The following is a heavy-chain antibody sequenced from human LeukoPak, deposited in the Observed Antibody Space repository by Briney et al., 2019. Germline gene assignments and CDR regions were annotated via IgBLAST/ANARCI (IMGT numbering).Heavy chain of an antibody. D-gene: IGHD2-2*01. CDR3: VRGYCGSTSCAFDY. CDR2: ISSSSSST. Sequence: GGSLRLSCAASGFTFSSYSMNWVRQAPGKGLEWVSYISSSSSSTYYADSVKGRFTISRDTAKNSLYLQMNSLRDEDTAVYYCVRGYCGSTSCAFDYWGQGTLVTVSS. J-gene: IGHJ4*02. CDR1: GFTFSSYS. V-gene: IGHV3-48*02.